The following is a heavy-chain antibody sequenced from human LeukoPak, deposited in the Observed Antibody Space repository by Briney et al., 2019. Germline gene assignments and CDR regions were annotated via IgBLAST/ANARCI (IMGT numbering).Heavy chain of an antibody. J-gene: IGHJ4*02. CDR3: ARSVSLIRGIKCDF. CDR2: ISHGGTA. D-gene: IGHD3-10*01. V-gene: IGHV4-34*01. Sequence: PSETLSLTCAVYGGSFSGHFWSWIRQSPGKGLEWIGEISHGGTANYHPSLKSRVTLFVDTSMNQFSLKLTSVTAADTAIYYCARSVSLIRGIKCDFWSQGTLVTVSS. CDR1: GGSFSGHF.